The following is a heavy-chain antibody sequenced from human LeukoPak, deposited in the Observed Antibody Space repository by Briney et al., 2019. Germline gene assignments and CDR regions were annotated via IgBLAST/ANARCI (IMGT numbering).Heavy chain of an antibody. Sequence: PSETLSLTCTVSGGSISSCYWSWIRQPAGKGLEWIGRIYTSGSTNYNPSLKSRVTMSVDTSKNQFSLKLSSVTAADTAVYYCARDPGVAVAGGFDYWGQGTLVTVSS. CDR1: GGSISSCY. CDR2: IYTSGST. J-gene: IGHJ4*02. CDR3: ARDPGVAVAGGFDY. V-gene: IGHV4-4*07. D-gene: IGHD6-19*01.